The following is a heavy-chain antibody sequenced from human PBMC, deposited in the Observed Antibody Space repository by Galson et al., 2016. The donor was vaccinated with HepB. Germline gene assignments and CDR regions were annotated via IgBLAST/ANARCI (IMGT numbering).Heavy chain of an antibody. Sequence: SLRLSCAASGIIFSSYAMSWVRLAPGKGLECVSVLSGSGRRTYHADSVEGRFTMSRDNSRNTVYLQMNSLRVEDTAIYYCAKDRRVSSSGGFDFWGQGTLVTVAS. V-gene: IGHV3-23*01. CDR1: GIIFSSYA. D-gene: IGHD3-10*01. CDR2: LSGSGRRT. CDR3: AKDRRVSSSGGFDF. J-gene: IGHJ4*02.